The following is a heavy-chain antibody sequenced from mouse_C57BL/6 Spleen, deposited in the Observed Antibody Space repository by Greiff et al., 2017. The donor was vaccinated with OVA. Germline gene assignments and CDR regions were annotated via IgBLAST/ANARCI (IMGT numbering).Heavy chain of an antibody. V-gene: IGHV1-55*01. CDR2: IYPGSGST. D-gene: IGHD2-3*01. CDR3: ARSRDGYYGTGFAY. CDR1: GYTFTSYW. J-gene: IGHJ3*01. Sequence: QVHVKQPGAELVKPGASVKMSCKASGYTFTSYWITWVKQRPGQGLEWIGDIYPGSGSTNYNEKFKSKATLTVDTSSSTAYMQLSSLTSEDSAVYYCARSRDGYYGTGFAYWGQGTLVTVSA.